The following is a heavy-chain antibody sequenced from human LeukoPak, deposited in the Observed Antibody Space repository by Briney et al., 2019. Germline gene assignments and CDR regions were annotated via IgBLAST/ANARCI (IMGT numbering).Heavy chain of an antibody. CDR3: ARDALGSYNY. CDR1: GFTYDDFDDYG. J-gene: IGHJ4*02. D-gene: IGHD3-10*01. Sequence: GSLRLSCAASGFTYDDFDDYGMNWVRHAPGKGLEWVAGINWNGASTAYADSVKGRFTISRDNAQKYVYLEINSLRAEDTAVYYCARDALGSYNYWGQGTLVTVSS. V-gene: IGHV3-20*04. CDR2: INWNGAST.